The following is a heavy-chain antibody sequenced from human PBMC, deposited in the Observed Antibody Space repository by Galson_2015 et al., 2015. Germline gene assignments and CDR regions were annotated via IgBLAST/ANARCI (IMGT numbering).Heavy chain of an antibody. V-gene: IGHV3-23*01. CDR3: AKDNGRIAVAGTLFDY. D-gene: IGHD6-19*01. CDR2: ISGSGGST. CDR1: GFTFSSYW. Sequence: SLRLSCAASGFTFSSYWMRWVRRAPGKGLEWVSAISGSGGSTYYADSVKGRFTISRDNSKNTLYLQMNSLRAEDTAVYYCAKDNGRIAVAGTLFDYWGQGTLVTVSS. J-gene: IGHJ4*02.